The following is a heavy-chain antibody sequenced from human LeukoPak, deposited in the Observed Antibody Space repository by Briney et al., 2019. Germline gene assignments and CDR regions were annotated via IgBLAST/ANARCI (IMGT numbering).Heavy chain of an antibody. CDR1: GFAFSSYG. CDR2: IWHDGRKK. Sequence: GRSLRLSCAASGFAFSSYGIHWVRQAPGKGLEWVAVIWHDGRKKYYADSVKGRFTVSRDTSKNTVLLQMNSLRVEDTAVYYCARVRDTYNHPVVYFDYWGQGTLVTVSS. CDR3: ARVRDTYNHPVVYFDY. J-gene: IGHJ4*02. D-gene: IGHD5-24*01. V-gene: IGHV3-33*01.